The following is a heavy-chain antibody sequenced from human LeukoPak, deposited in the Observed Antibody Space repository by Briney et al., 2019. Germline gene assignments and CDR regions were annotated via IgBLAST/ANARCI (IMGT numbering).Heavy chain of an antibody. Sequence: GESLKISCKDSGYTFTTYWIVWVRQMPGKGLEWMGIIYPGDSDTRYSPSFQDQVTISADKSISTAYLQWSSLKASDTAMYYCARRSGGGNDYWGQGTLVTASS. D-gene: IGHD2-15*01. CDR3: ARRSGGGNDY. V-gene: IGHV5-51*01. CDR1: GYTFTTYW. J-gene: IGHJ4*02. CDR2: IYPGDSDT.